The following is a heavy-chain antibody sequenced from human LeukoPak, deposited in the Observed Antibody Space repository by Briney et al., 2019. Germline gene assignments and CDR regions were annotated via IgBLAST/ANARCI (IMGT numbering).Heavy chain of an antibody. J-gene: IGHJ4*02. CDR2: IYYSGTT. CDR1: GGSFSSGEYY. D-gene: IGHD3-22*01. V-gene: IGHV4-30-4*01. Sequence: SETLSLTCTVSGGSFSSGEYYWSWIRQPPGKGLEWIGYIYYSGTTYYNPSLRSRVTLSVDTSKNQFSLRLNSVTAADTAVYYCARKRYDDPYFFDYWGQGTLVTVSS. CDR3: ARKRYDDPYFFDY.